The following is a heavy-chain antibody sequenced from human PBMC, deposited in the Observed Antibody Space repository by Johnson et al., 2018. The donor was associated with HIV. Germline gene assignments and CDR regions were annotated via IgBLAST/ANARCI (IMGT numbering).Heavy chain of an antibody. V-gene: IGHV3-66*01. D-gene: IGHD3-22*01. J-gene: IGHJ3*02. CDR2: IYSGGST. Sequence: VQLVESGGGVVQPGGSLRLSCVTSGFGFSTYYMSWIRQAPGKGLEWVSVIYSGGSTYYADSVKGRFTISRDNSKNTLYLQMNSLKIEDTAVYYCATVVVITQDAFDIWGQGTMVTVSS. CDR3: ATVVVITQDAFDI. CDR1: GFGFSTYY.